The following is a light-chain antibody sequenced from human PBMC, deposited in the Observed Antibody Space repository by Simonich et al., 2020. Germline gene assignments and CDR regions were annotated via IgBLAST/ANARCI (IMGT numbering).Light chain of an antibody. J-gene: IGLJ2*01. CDR3: CSYAGSSTSVV. CDR1: SSNVGGYNY. CDR2: DVS. Sequence: QSALTQPASVSGSPGQSITISCTETSSNVGGYNYVSWYQQHPGKAPKLRIYDVSKRPSGVSNRFSGSKSGNTASLTISGLQAEDEADYYCCSYAGSSTSVVFGVGTKLTVL. V-gene: IGLV2-23*02.